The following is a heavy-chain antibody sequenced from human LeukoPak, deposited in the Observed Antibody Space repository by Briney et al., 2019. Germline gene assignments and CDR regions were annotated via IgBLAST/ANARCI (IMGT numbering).Heavy chain of an antibody. V-gene: IGHV3-21*01. Sequence: GGSLRLSCAASGFTFSSYSMNWIRQAPGKGLEWVSSISSSSSYIYYADSGKGRFTISRDNAKNSLFLQMNSLRVEDPAVYYCARDQWVSDYWGQGTLVTVSS. D-gene: IGHD2-8*01. J-gene: IGHJ4*02. CDR2: ISSSSSYI. CDR1: GFTFSSYS. CDR3: ARDQWVSDY.